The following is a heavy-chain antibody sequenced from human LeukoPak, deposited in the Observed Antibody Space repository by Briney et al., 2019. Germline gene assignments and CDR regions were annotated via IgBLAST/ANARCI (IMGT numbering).Heavy chain of an antibody. Sequence: GGSLRLSCEASGFTFSNAWLSWVRQAPGKGLEWVGFIRSKAYGGTTEYAASVKGRFTISRDDSKSIAYLQMNSLKTEDTAVYYCTRDRSAIFGVVIISFGGGYGMDVWGQGTTVTVSS. J-gene: IGHJ6*02. CDR3: TRDRSAIFGVVIISFGGGYGMDV. D-gene: IGHD3-3*01. V-gene: IGHV3-49*04. CDR1: GFTFSNAW. CDR2: IRSKAYGGTT.